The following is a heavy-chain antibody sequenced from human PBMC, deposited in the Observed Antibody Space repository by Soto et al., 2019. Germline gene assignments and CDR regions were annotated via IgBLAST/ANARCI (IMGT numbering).Heavy chain of an antibody. Sequence: SETLSLTCTGSGGSISSGDYYLSWIRQPPGKGLEWIGYIYYSGSTYYNPSLKSRVTISVDTSKNQFSLKLSSVTAADTAVYYCATEPLSYDSSGYYNGYFDYWGQGTLVTVSP. V-gene: IGHV4-30-4*01. CDR1: GGSISSGDYY. J-gene: IGHJ4*02. CDR3: ATEPLSYDSSGYYNGYFDY. D-gene: IGHD3-22*01. CDR2: IYYSGST.